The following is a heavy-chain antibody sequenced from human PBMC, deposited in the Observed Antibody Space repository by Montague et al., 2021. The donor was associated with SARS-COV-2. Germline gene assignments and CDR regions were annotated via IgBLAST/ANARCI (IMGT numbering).Heavy chain of an antibody. Sequence: SLRLSCAASGFTFSNYSMNWVRQAPGKGLEWVAYISSSSSNIYYADSVKGRFTISRDNVKNSLYLQMNSLRDEDTAVYYCARALGRAALGTLAYFEYWGQGTLVTVSS. D-gene: IGHD6-13*01. J-gene: IGHJ4*02. CDR2: ISSSSSNI. CDR3: ARALGRAALGTLAYFEY. V-gene: IGHV3-48*02. CDR1: GFTFSNYS.